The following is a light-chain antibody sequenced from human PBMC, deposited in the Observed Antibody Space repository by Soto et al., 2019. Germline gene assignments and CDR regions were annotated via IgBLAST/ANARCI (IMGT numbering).Light chain of an antibody. Sequence: IRRTQSPSTLSAAVGDTVTITCRASQSISNWLAWYQQKPGTAPKVLIYHASNLQSGVPSRFSGSGSGTEFTLTISSLQPDDFATYYCQQYNSYSFGQGTKVDIK. CDR2: HAS. CDR3: QQYNSYS. J-gene: IGKJ1*01. V-gene: IGKV1-5*01. CDR1: QSISNW.